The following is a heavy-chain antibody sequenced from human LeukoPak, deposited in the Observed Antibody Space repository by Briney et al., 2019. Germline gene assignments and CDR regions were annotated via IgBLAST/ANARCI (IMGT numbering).Heavy chain of an antibody. CDR3: ARESYYYDSSGYYPAGYFDY. D-gene: IGHD3-22*01. CDR1: GFTFSSYS. CDR2: ISSSSSTI. J-gene: IGHJ4*02. Sequence: GGSLRLSCAASGFTFSSYSMNWVRQAPGKGLEWVSYISSSSSTIYYADSVKGRFTISRDNAKNSLYPQMNSLRDEDTAVYYCARESYYYDSSGYYPAGYFDYWGQGTLVTVSS. V-gene: IGHV3-48*02.